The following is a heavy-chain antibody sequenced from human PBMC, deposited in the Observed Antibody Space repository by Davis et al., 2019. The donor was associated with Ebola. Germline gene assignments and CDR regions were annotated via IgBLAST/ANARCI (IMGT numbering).Heavy chain of an antibody. V-gene: IGHV3-49*04. CDR3: TRDLLYGSGWAGY. CDR2: IRSKAYGGTT. CDR1: GFTFSSYW. D-gene: IGHD6-19*01. Sequence: GGSLRLSCAASGFTFSSYWMSWVRQAPGKGLEWVGFIRSKAYGGTTEYAAPVKDRFTISRDDSKSIVYLQMNSLKTEDTAVYHCTRDLLYGSGWAGYWGQGTLVTVSS. J-gene: IGHJ4*02.